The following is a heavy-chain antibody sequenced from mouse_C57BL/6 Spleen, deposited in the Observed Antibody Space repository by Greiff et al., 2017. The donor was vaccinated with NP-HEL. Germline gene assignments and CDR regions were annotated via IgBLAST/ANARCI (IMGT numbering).Heavy chain of an antibody. J-gene: IGHJ3*01. Sequence: QVQLQQSGAELMKPGASVKLSCKATGYTFTGYWIEWVKQRPGHGLEWIGEILPGGGSTNYNEKFKGKATFTADTSSNTAYMQLSSLTTEDSAIYYCARGDYYGSSYPSWFAYWGQGTLVTVSA. CDR3: ARGDYYGSSYPSWFAY. CDR1: GYTFTGYW. V-gene: IGHV1-9*01. CDR2: ILPGGGST. D-gene: IGHD1-1*01.